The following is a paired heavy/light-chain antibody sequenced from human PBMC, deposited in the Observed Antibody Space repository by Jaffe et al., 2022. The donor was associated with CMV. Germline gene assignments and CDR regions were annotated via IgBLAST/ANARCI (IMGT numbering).Heavy chain of an antibody. V-gene: IGHV3-33*01. CDR2: IWYDGSNK. Sequence: QVQLVESGGGVVQPGRSLRLSCAASGFTFSSYGMHWVRQAPGKGLEWVAVIWYDGSNKYYADSVKGRFTISRDNSKNTLYLQMNSLRAEDTAVYYCARDRGPEMATTNSYYYYGMDVWGQGTTVTVSS. D-gene: IGHD5-12*01. J-gene: IGHJ6*02. CDR3: ARDRGPEMATTNSYYYYGMDV. CDR1: GFTFSSYG.
Light chain of an antibody. CDR1: SSDVGSYNL. J-gene: IGLJ2*01. V-gene: IGLV2-23*02. CDR3: CSYAGSRRVV. Sequence: QSALTQPASVSGSPGQSITISCTGTSSDVGSYNLVSWYQQHPGKAPKLMIYEVSKRPSGVSNRFSGSKSGNTASLTISGLQAEDEADYYCCSYAGSRRVVFGGGTKLTVL. CDR2: EVS.